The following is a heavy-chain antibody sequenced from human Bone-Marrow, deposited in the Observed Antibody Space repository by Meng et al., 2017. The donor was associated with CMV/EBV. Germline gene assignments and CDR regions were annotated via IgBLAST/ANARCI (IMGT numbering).Heavy chain of an antibody. CDR2: INPGGVST. D-gene: IGHD6-13*01. J-gene: IGHJ4*02. CDR3: ARSSSSWLPRY. CDR1: GYTFTSYY. V-gene: IGHV1-46*01. Sequence: ASVKVSCKTSGYTFTSYYIHWVRQAPGQGLEWMGIINPGGVSTTYSQKFQGRVTMTSDASTSTVYMELNSLRSDDTAVYYCARSSSSWLPRYWGQGTLVTGSS.